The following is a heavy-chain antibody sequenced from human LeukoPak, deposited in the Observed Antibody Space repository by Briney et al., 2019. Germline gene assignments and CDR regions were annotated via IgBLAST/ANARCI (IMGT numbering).Heavy chain of an antibody. CDR1: GFTFSSYA. V-gene: IGHV3-23*01. D-gene: IGHD3-22*01. J-gene: IGHJ4*02. CDR3: ARDYYDSSGYYGAIFFDY. CDR2: ISGSGGST. Sequence: QPGGSLRLSCAASGFTFSSYAMSWVRQAPGKGLEWVSAISGSGGSTYYADSVKGRFTISRDNSKNTLYPQMNSLRAEDTAVYYCARDYYDSSGYYGAIFFDYWGQGTLVTVSS.